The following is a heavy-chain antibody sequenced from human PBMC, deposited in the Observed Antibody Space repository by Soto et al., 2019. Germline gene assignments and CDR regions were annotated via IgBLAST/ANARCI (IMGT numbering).Heavy chain of an antibody. J-gene: IGHJ4*02. CDR3: ARGGVATIFGDS. Sequence: EVQLVESGGGLVQPGGSLRVSCAASGFTFSRYSMNWVRQAPGKGLEWLSYIDSSSKTIYYADSVKGRFIISRDNAKNSLSPQMNRLRDEDTAVYHCARGGVATIFGDSWGQGTLVTVSS. D-gene: IGHD3-3*01. CDR1: GFTFSRYS. V-gene: IGHV3-48*02. CDR2: IDSSSKTI.